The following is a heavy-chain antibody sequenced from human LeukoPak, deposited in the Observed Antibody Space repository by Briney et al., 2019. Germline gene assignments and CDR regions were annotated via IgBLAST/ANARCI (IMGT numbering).Heavy chain of an antibody. Sequence: SETLSLTCTVSGGSISSGSYYWSWIRQPAGKGLEWIGRIYTSGSTNYNPSLKSRVTISVDTSKNQFSLKLSSVTAADTAVYYCASSHNYGSGPTFQWLAFDYWGQGTLVTVSS. CDR3: ASSHNYGSGPTFQWLAFDY. CDR2: IYTSGST. CDR1: GGSISSGSYY. J-gene: IGHJ4*02. D-gene: IGHD3-10*01. V-gene: IGHV4-61*02.